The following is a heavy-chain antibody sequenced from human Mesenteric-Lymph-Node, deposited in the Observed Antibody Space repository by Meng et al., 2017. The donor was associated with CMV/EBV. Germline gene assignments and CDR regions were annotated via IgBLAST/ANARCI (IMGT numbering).Heavy chain of an antibody. V-gene: IGHV3-23*01. J-gene: IGHJ4*02. D-gene: IGHD2-8*01. CDR2: VSGSGSST. CDR3: AKDRLDCTNGVCYTGRTLDY. CDR1: GFTFNNYV. Sequence: GGSLRLSCAASGFTFNNYVMNWVRQAPGKGLEWVSAVSGSGSSTYHADSVKGRFTISRDNSKNTLYLQMNSLRAEDTAVYYCAKDRLDCTNGVCYTGRTLDYWGQGTLVTVSS.